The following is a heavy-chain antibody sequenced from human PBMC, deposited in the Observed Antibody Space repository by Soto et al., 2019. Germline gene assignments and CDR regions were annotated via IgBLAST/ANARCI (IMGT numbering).Heavy chain of an antibody. CDR1: EFTFSSYA. CDR2: ISGSGAST. V-gene: IGHV3-23*01. Sequence: EVQLLESGGGLVQPGGSLRLSCAASEFTFSSYAMSWVRQAPGKGVEWLSAISGSGASTYYADSVKGRFTISRDNSENTLYLQMSSLRAEDTAVYYCAKADRYFDWLFLSWGQGTLVIVSS. J-gene: IGHJ5*02. D-gene: IGHD3-9*01. CDR3: AKADRYFDWLFLS.